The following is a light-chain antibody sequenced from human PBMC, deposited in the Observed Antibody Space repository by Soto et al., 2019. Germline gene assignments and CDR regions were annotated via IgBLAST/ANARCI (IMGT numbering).Light chain of an antibody. CDR3: VLYMGSGIWV. CDR2: STN. J-gene: IGLJ3*02. CDR1: SSRVSTSYY. V-gene: IGLV8-61*01. Sequence: QNVVTQEPSFSVSPGRTVTLTCGLSSSRVSTSYYPDWYQQTPGQAPRTLIYSTNTRSSGVPDRFSGSILGNKAALTITGAQADDESDYYCVLYMGSGIWVFGGGTKLTAL.